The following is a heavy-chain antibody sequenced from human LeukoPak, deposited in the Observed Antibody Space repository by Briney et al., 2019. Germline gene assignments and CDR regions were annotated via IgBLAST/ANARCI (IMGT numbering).Heavy chain of an antibody. V-gene: IGHV3-48*03. D-gene: IGHD6-13*01. CDR1: GFTFSSYE. J-gene: IGHJ4*02. Sequence: GGSLRLSCAASGFTFSSYEMNWVRQAPGKGLEWVSYISSSGSTIYYADSVKGRFTISRGNAKNSLYLQMNSLRAEDTAVYYCATHSSSWYYFDYWGQGTLVTVSS. CDR2: ISSSGSTI. CDR3: ATHSSSWYYFDY.